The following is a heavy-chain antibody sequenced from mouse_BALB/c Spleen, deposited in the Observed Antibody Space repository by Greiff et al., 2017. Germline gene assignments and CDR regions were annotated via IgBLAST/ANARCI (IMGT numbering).Heavy chain of an antibody. Sequence: DVKLVESGAELVKPGASVKLSCTASGFNIKDTYMHWVKQRPEQGLEWIGRIDPANGNTKYDPKFQGKATITADTSSNTAYLQLSSLTSEDTAVYYCARGSYYGSFYAMDYWGQGTSVTVSS. CDR3: ARGSYYGSFYAMDY. J-gene: IGHJ4*01. D-gene: IGHD1-1*01. CDR1: GFNIKDTY. V-gene: IGHV14-3*02. CDR2: IDPANGNT.